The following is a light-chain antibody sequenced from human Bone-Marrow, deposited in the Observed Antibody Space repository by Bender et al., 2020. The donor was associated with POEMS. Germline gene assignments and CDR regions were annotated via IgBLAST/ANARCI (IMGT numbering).Light chain of an antibody. J-gene: IGLJ2*01. CDR3: QAYDSSRTAFV. CDR2: SSH. CDR1: SSNIGAHA. Sequence: QSVLTQPPSASGTPGQRVTISCSGGSSNIGAHAVNWYQHLPGTAPKLLIYSSHRRPSEVPDRFSGSTSGTSASLAITGLQVDDEAYYYCQAYDSSRTAFVVGGGTKLTVL. V-gene: IGLV1-44*01.